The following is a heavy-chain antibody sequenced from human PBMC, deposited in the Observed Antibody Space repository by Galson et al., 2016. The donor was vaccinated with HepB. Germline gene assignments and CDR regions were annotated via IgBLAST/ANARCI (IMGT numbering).Heavy chain of an antibody. CDR2: IDWDDDK. D-gene: IGHD1-14*01. CDR3: ARLTAAQVSDRYYYYGMDV. J-gene: IGHJ6*02. Sequence: PALVKPTQTLTLTCTFSGFSLITSGMCVSWIRQPPGKALEWLALIDWDDDKYYSTSLKTRLTISKDTSKNQVVLSMTNMDPVDTATYYCARLTAAQVSDRYYYYGMDVWGQGTTVTVSS. V-gene: IGHV2-70*01. CDR1: GFSLITSGMC.